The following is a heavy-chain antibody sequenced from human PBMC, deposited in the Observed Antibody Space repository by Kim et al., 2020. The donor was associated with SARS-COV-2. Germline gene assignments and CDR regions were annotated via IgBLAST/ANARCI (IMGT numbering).Heavy chain of an antibody. V-gene: IGHV3-23*01. Sequence: VKGRFTISREKSKNTLYLQMNSLRGEETAVYYCATRAIVAANLYFDYWGQGTLVTVSS. CDR3: ATRAIVAANLYFDY. D-gene: IGHD5-12*01. J-gene: IGHJ4*02.